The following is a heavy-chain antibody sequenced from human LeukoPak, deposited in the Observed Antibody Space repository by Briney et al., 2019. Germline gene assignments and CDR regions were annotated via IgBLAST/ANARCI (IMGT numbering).Heavy chain of an antibody. J-gene: IGHJ4*02. CDR1: GYTFTSYG. CDR2: ISAYNGNT. V-gene: IGHV1-18*01. CDR3: ARGPLGSSWYKVDY. Sequence: ASVKVSCKASGYTFTSYGISWVRQAPGQGLEWMGWISAYNGNTDYAQKLQGRVTMTTDTSTSTAYMELRSLRFDDTAVYYCARGPLGSSWYKVDYWSQGTLVTVSS. D-gene: IGHD6-13*01.